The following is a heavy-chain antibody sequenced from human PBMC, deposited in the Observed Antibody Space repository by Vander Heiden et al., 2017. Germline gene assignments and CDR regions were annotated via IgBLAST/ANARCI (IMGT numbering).Heavy chain of an antibody. V-gene: IGHV3-15*01. D-gene: IGHD3-10*01. CDR3: TLVGCRDGSCYPDN. CDR2: IKGKIDGGTL. J-gene: IGHJ4*02. CDR1: GFTFNNPW. Sequence: EVQLVESGGGLVKPGGSLSRSCVASGFTFNNPWMTLFPQAPWKGPGWVGRIKGKIDGGTLDYAAPVKGRFTISRDDSKNTVYLQMNSLKIEDTAVYYCTLVGCRDGSCYPDNWGQGTLVTVSS.